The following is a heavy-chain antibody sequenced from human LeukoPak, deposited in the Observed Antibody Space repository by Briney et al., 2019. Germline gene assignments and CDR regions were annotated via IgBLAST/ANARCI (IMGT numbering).Heavy chain of an antibody. V-gene: IGHV4-30-2*06. CDR1: GGSISSGPYF. D-gene: IGHD5-12*01. Sequence: SQTLSLTCSVSGGSISSGPYFWSWIRQSPGQGLEWIGYIWPSGSTNYNPSLSGRVAISVDTSKNQFSLKLSSVTAADTAVYYCAREVKGYSGCEDSSWPPFDYWGQDWGQGTLVTVSS. J-gene: IGHJ4*02. CDR2: IWPSGST. CDR3: AREVKGYSGCEDSSWPPFDYWGQD.